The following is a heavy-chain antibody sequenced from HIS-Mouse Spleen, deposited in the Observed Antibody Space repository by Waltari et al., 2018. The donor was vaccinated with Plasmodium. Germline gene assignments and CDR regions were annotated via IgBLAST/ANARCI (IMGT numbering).Heavy chain of an antibody. V-gene: IGHV3-7*01. D-gene: IGHD6-13*01. CDR1: GFTCSSYW. CDR3: ASSWYWYFDL. CDR2: IKQDGSEK. Sequence: EVQLVESGGGLVQPGGSLRLSCAASGFTCSSYWMSWVRQAPGKVLEWVANIKQDGSEKYYVDSVKGRFTISRDNAKNSLYLQMNSLRAEDTAVYYGASSWYWYFDLWGRGTLVTVSS. J-gene: IGHJ2*01.